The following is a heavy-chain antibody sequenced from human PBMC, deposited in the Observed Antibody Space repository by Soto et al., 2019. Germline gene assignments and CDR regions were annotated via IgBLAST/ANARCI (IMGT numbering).Heavy chain of an antibody. J-gene: IGHJ6*02. V-gene: IGHV4-59*01. CDR3: ARDGLQGYNYYGMDV. D-gene: IGHD4-4*01. Sequence: QVQLQESGPGLVKPSETLSLTCTVSGGSISSYYWNWIRQPPGKGLEWIGYIYYSGYTKYNPSLKSRVTMSVDTSKNQFSLKLSAVTAAVTAVYYCARDGLQGYNYYGMDVWGQGTTVTVS. CDR1: GGSISSYY. CDR2: IYYSGYT.